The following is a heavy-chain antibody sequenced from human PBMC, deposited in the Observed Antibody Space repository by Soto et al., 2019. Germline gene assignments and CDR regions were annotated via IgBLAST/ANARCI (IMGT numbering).Heavy chain of an antibody. CDR1: GFTFSEST. CDR3: AIQLSLGTFFYFAMDV. D-gene: IGHD7-27*01. CDR2: ISGDDDKYAD. V-gene: IGHV3-73*02. J-gene: IGHJ6*02. Sequence: EERLVESGGGLVQPGESLELSCVASGFTFSESTIYWVRQASGKGLEWVGHISGDDDKYADSYVESVKGRFTISREDATSTASLHMRSLKTEDTAVYYCAIQLSLGTFFYFAMDVWGQGAAVTVSS.